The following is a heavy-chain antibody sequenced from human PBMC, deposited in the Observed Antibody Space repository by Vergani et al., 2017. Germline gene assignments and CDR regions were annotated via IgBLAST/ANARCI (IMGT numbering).Heavy chain of an antibody. CDR3: AKDTAYYYYYMDV. V-gene: IGHV3-23*01. CDR2: ISGSGGST. CDR1: GFTFSSYA. J-gene: IGHJ6*03. Sequence: EVQLLESGGGLVQPGGSLRLSCAASGFTFSSYAMSWVRQAPGKGLEWVSAISGSGGSTYYADSVKGRFTISRDNSKNTLYLQMNSLRAEDTALYYCAKDTAYYYYYMDVWGKGTTVTVSS.